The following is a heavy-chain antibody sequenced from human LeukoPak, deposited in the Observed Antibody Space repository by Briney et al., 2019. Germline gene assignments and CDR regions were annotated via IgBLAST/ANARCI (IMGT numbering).Heavy chain of an antibody. Sequence: PGGSLRLSCAASGFTFSSYAMHWVRQAPGKGLEWVAVISYDGSNKYYADSVKGRFTISRDNSKNTLYLQMNSLRAEDTAVYYCARGRAAAEGALPHWGQGTLVTVSS. CDR2: ISYDGSNK. V-gene: IGHV3-30-3*01. CDR1: GFTFSSYA. D-gene: IGHD6-13*01. J-gene: IGHJ4*02. CDR3: ARGRAAAEGALPH.